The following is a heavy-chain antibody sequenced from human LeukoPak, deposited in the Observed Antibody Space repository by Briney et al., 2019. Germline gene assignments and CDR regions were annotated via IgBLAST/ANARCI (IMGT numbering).Heavy chain of an antibody. V-gene: IGHV4-59*01. CDR2: IYYSGST. Sequence: SETLSLTCTVSGGSISSYYWSWIRQPPGKGLEWNGYIYYSGSTNYNPSLKSRVTISVDTSKNQFSLKLSSVTAADTAVYYCARGPNGWWLRDGYYYYMDVWGKGTTVTVSS. D-gene: IGHD2-15*01. CDR1: GGSISSYY. J-gene: IGHJ6*03. CDR3: ARGPNGWWLRDGYYYYMDV.